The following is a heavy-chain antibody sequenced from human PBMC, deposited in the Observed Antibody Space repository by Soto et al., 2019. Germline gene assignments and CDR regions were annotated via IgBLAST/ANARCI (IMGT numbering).Heavy chain of an antibody. CDR2: MNPNSGNT. CDR1: GGTFSSYA. D-gene: IGHD2-2*01. CDR3: ARDIVVAPAATEGFDP. V-gene: IGHV1-8*02. Sequence: ASVKVSCKASGGTFSSYAISWVRQAPGQGLEWMGWMNPNSGNTDYAQKFQGRVTMTRNTSISTAYMELSSLRSEDTAVYYCARDIVVAPAATEGFDPWGQGTLVTVSS. J-gene: IGHJ5*02.